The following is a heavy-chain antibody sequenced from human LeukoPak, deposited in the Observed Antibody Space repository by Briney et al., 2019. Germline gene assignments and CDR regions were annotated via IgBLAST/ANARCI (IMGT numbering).Heavy chain of an antibody. D-gene: IGHD3-10*01. V-gene: IGHV4-34*01. J-gene: IGHJ4*02. CDR2: INHGGST. CDR3: ARVSYYYGSGGVGYYFDY. CDR1: GFTFSSYA. Sequence: GSLRLSCAASGFTFSSYAMSWVRQAPGKGLEWIGEINHGGSTNYNPSLKSRVTISVDTSKNQFSLKLSSVTAADTAVYYCARVSYYYGSGGVGYYFDYWGQGTLVTVSS.